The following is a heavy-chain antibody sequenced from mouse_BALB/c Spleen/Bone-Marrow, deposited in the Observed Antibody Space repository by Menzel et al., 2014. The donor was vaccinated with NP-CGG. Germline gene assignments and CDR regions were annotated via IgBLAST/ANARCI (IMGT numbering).Heavy chain of an antibody. V-gene: IGHV5-9-4*01. CDR3: ARDSSGYFDY. CDR2: ISSGGSYT. CDR1: GFTFSSYA. Sequence: EVQRVESGGGLVKPGGSLKLSCAASGFTFSSYAMSWVRQSPEKRLEWVAEISSGGSYTYYPDTVTGRFTISRDNAKNTLYLEMSSLRSEDTAMYYCARDSSGYFDYWGQGTTLTVSS. D-gene: IGHD3-1*01. J-gene: IGHJ2*01.